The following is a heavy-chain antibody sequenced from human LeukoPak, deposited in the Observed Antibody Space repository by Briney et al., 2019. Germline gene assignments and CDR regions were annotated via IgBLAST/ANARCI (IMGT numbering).Heavy chain of an antibody. Sequence: SETLSLTCTVSGGSISNYYWSWIRQPPGKGLEWIGYIYYSGSTNYNPSLKSRVTISVDKSKNQFSLKLSSVTAADTAVYYCARGVGWYIDYWGQGTLVTVSS. V-gene: IGHV4-59*12. CDR2: IYYSGST. D-gene: IGHD6-19*01. CDR3: ARGVGWYIDY. CDR1: GGSISNYY. J-gene: IGHJ4*02.